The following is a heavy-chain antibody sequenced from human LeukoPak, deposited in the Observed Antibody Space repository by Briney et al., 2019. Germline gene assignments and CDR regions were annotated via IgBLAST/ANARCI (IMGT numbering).Heavy chain of an antibody. D-gene: IGHD4-23*01. CDR1: GGSISTYY. Sequence: SETLSLTCTVSGGSISTYYWSWVRQPAGKGLEWIGRIYSSGSTNYNPSLKSRVTISVDTSKNQFSLKLSSVTAADTAVYYCARDPGYGGNESDAFDIWGQGTMVTVSS. CDR2: IYSSGST. CDR3: ARDPGYGGNESDAFDI. V-gene: IGHV4-4*07. J-gene: IGHJ3*02.